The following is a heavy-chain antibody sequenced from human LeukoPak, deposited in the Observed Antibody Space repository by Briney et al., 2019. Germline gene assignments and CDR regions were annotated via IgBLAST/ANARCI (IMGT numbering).Heavy chain of an antibody. CDR3: ARARAAMAVPWNY. CDR1: GFTFSSYS. V-gene: IGHV3-21*01. J-gene: IGHJ4*02. Sequence: PGGSLRLSCAASGFTFSSYSMNWARQAPGKGLEWVSSISSSSSYIYYADSVKGRFTISRDNAKNSLYLQMNSLRAEDTAVYYCARARAAMAVPWNYWGQGTLVTVSS. CDR2: ISSSSSYI. D-gene: IGHD6-25*01.